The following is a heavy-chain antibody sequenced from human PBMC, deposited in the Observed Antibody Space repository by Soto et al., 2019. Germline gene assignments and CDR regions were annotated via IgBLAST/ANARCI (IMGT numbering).Heavy chain of an antibody. CDR1: GFTFSSYA. J-gene: IGHJ5*02. D-gene: IGHD2-2*01. V-gene: IGHV3-23*01. CDR3: AKTGLGYCSSTSCRTDWFDP. Sequence: GGSLRLSCAASGFTFSSYAMSWVRQAPGKGLEWVSAISGSGGSTYYADSVKGRFTISRDNSKNTLYLQMNSLRAEDTAVYYCAKTGLGYCSSTSCRTDWFDPWGQGTLVTVSS. CDR2: ISGSGGST.